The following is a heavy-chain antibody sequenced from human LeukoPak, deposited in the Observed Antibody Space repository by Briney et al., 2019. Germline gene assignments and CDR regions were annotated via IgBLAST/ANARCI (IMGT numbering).Heavy chain of an antibody. D-gene: IGHD5-18*01. Sequence: SETLSLTCAVYGGSFSGYYWSWIRQPPGKGLEWIGEINHSGSTNYNPSLKSRVTISVDTSKNQFSLKLSSVTAADTAVYYCARHSQLWYKYYFEYWGQGTLVTVSS. J-gene: IGHJ4*02. CDR1: GGSFSGYY. CDR2: INHSGST. V-gene: IGHV4-34*01. CDR3: ARHSQLWYKYYFEY.